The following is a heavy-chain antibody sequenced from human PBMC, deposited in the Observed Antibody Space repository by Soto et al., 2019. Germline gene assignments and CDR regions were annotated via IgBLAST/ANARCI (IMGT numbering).Heavy chain of an antibody. D-gene: IGHD5-18*01. CDR3: ARVSYSYALKGFDY. CDR1: GGSISSGGYY. J-gene: IGHJ4*02. V-gene: IGHV4-31*03. Sequence: PSETLSLTCTVSGGSISSGGYYWSWIRQHPGKGLEWIGYIYYSGSTYYNPSLKSRVTISVDTSKNQFSLKLSSVTAADTAVYYCARVSYSYALKGFDYWGQGTLVTVSS. CDR2: IYYSGST.